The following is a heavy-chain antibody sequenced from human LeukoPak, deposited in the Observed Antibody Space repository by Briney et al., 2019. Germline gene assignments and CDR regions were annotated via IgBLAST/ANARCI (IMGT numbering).Heavy chain of an antibody. CDR3: ARDKPENCNRGSCCFT. CDR2: IYYSGST. V-gene: IGHV4-39*07. CDR1: GGSITSGSYY. Sequence: PSETLSLTCTVSGGSITSGSYYWAWFRQPPGKGLEWIGSIYYSGSTYYNPSLKSRVTISADTSKNQFSLKLSSVTAADTAVYYCARDKPENCNRGSCCFTWGPGTLVTVSS. D-gene: IGHD2-15*01. J-gene: IGHJ5*02.